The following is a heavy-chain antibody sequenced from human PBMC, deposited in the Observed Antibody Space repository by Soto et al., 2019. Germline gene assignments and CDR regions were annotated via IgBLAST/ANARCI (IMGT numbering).Heavy chain of an antibody. CDR3: AKDRVGGTFYTPLGF. Sequence: GGSLRLSCQASGFNFDNYGMHWVRQAPGKGLEWVAVITYDGSFQYYADSVKGRFTISRDNSKNTLFLHLNTQKPEDTAVYHCAKDRVGGTFYTPLGFWGQGTLVTVSS. D-gene: IGHD1-7*01. CDR2: ITYDGSFQ. J-gene: IGHJ4*02. V-gene: IGHV3-30*18. CDR1: GFNFDNYG.